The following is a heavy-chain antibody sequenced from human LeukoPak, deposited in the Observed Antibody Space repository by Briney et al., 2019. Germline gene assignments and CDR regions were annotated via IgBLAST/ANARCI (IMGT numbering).Heavy chain of an antibody. J-gene: IGHJ3*02. D-gene: IGHD3-3*01. CDR3: ARAFLLEWLSPDAFDI. V-gene: IGHV4-39*07. CDR1: GGSISSSSYY. Sequence: SETLSLTCTVSGGSISSSSYYWGWLRQPPGKGLEWIGSIYYSGSTYYNPSLKSRVTISVDTSKNQFSLKLSSVTAADTAVYYCARAFLLEWLSPDAFDIWGQGTMVTVSS. CDR2: IYYSGST.